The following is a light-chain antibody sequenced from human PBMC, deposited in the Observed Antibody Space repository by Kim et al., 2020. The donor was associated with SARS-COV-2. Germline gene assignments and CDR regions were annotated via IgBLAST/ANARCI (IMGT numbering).Light chain of an antibody. V-gene: IGKV3-11*01. CDR1: QSVSSF. J-gene: IGKJ2*01. Sequence: WAPGETAALSCRASQSVSSFLAWYQQKPGQAPRLLIYDASNRAPGIPARFSGSGSGTDFTLTISSLEPEDFAVYYCQQRTNWPPFTFGQGTKLEI. CDR2: DAS. CDR3: QQRTNWPPFT.